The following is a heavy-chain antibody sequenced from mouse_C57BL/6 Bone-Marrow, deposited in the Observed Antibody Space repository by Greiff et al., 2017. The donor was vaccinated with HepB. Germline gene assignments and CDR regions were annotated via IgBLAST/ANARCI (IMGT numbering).Heavy chain of an antibody. J-gene: IGHJ3*01. V-gene: IGHV1-26*01. Sequence: EVQLQQSGPELVKPGASVKISCKASGYTFTDYYMNWVKQSHGKSLEWIGDINPNNGGTSYNQKFKGKATLTVDKSSSTAYMELRSLTSEDSAVYYCARYSSGYRGFAYWGQGTLVTVSA. CDR2: INPNNGGT. D-gene: IGHD3-2*02. CDR1: GYTFTDYY. CDR3: ARYSSGYRGFAY.